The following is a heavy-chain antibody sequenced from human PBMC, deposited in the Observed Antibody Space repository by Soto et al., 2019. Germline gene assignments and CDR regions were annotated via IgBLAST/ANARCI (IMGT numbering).Heavy chain of an antibody. D-gene: IGHD6-13*01. J-gene: IGHJ4*02. CDR3: AKERSSSWLGYYFDY. V-gene: IGHV3-30*18. Sequence: QVQLVESGGGVVQPGRSLRLSCAASGFTFSSYGMHWVRQAPGKGLEWVAVISYDGSNKYYADSVKGRFTISRDNSKNTLYLQMNSLRAEDTAVYYCAKERSSSWLGYYFDYWGQGTLVTVSS. CDR2: ISYDGSNK. CDR1: GFTFSSYG.